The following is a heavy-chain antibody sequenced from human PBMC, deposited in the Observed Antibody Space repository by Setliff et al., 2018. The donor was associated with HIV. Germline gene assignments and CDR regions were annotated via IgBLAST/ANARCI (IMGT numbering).Heavy chain of an antibody. CDR3: TRPQYFYDIGGSDY. CDR2: IKTRADNYAT. CDR1: GFTFSGSP. J-gene: IGHJ4*03. V-gene: IGHV3-73*01. Sequence: PGESLKISCAASGFTFSGSPIHWVRQASGKGLEWLGRIKTRADNYATAYAASVKGRFTISRDDSMNTAYLQMNSLKIEDTAVYYCTRPQYFYDIGGSDYWGQGTAVTVSS. D-gene: IGHD3-22*01.